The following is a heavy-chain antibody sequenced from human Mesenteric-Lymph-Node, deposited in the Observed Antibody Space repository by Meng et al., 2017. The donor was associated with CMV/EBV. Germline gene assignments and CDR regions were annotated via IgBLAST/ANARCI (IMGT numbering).Heavy chain of an antibody. V-gene: IGHV4-39*07. CDR3: ATDRRGGWDLLGWFDP. J-gene: IGHJ5*02. D-gene: IGHD4-23*01. CDR1: GASISRSSYY. Sequence: SETLSLTCTVSGASISRSSYYWGWIRQPPGKGLEWIGSIYYSGSTYYNPSLKSRVTIAVDTSKNQFSLKLGSVTAADTAVYYCATDRRGGWDLLGWFDPWGQGTLVTVSS. CDR2: IYYSGST.